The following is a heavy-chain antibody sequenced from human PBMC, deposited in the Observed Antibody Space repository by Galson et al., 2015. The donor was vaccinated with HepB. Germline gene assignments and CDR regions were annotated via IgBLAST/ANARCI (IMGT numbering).Heavy chain of an antibody. CDR1: GGSISSYY. CDR3: ARAVVVPAAIRFAFDI. Sequence: LSLTCTVSGGSISSYYWSWIRQPPGKGLEWIGYIYYSGSTNYNPSLKSRVTISVDTSKNQFSLKLSSVTAADTAVYYCARAVVVPAAIRFAFDIWGQGTMVTVSS. V-gene: IGHV4-59*01. CDR2: IYYSGST. D-gene: IGHD2-2*02. J-gene: IGHJ3*02.